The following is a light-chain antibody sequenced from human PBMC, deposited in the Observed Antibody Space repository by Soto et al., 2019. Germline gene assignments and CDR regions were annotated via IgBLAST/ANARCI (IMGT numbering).Light chain of an antibody. V-gene: IGKV3D-20*02. Sequence: EIVLTQSPGTLSLSPGERATLSCRASQSFSSSYLAWYQQKPGQAPRLLIYDTSIRAGGIPARFSGSGSGTDFTLTISSLDPEDFAVYYCQQRSNRPLTFGQGTRLEIK. CDR2: DTS. CDR1: QSFSSSY. CDR3: QQRSNRPLT. J-gene: IGKJ5*01.